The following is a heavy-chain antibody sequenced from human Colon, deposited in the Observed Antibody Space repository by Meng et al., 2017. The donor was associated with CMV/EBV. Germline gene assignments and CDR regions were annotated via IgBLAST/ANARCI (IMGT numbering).Heavy chain of an antibody. J-gene: IGHJ5*02. CDR1: GSTFSSYE. D-gene: IGHD4-23*01. CDR2: IDSDGTIK. CDR3: TRGRWGP. Sequence: GESLKISCRTSGSTFSSYEMNWVRQTPEKGLEWVAHIDSDGTIKYYAESVQGRFTISRDNAKGSLYLQMNSLTVDDTALYYCTRGRWGPWGHGTLVTVSS. V-gene: IGHV3-48*03.